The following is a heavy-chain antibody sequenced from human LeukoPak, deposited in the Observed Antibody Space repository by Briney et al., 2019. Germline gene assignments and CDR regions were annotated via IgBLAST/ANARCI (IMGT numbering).Heavy chain of an antibody. J-gene: IGHJ3*02. CDR3: ASLTLEGAFDI. V-gene: IGHV3-7*01. CDR2: IKQDGSEK. CDR1: GFTFSSYW. Sequence: GGSLRLSCAASGFTFSSYWMSWVRQAPEKGLEWVANIKQDGSEKYYVDSVKGRFTISRDNAKNSLYLQMNSLRAEDTAVYYCASLTLEGAFDIWGQGTMVTVSS. D-gene: IGHD1-14*01.